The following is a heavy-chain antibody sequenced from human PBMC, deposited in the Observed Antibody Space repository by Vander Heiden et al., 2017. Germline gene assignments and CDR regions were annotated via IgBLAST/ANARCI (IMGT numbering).Heavy chain of an antibody. V-gene: IGHV3-74*01. J-gene: IGHJ4*02. Sequence: EVQLVESGGGLVQPGGSLRLSCVDSGFTFSSSWMHWVRQAPGTGLVWLSRMNSDGRTTDDAYSVKGRFTISRDNAKNTLYLKMNGLRAEDTAVYYGARAGFFRFDYWGQGILVTVSS. CDR3: ARAGFFRFDY. D-gene: IGHD3-3*01. CDR2: MNSDGRTT. CDR1: GFTFSSSW.